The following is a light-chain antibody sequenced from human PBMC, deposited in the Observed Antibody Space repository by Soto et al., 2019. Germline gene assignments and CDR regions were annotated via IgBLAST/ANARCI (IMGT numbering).Light chain of an antibody. CDR2: GAS. CDR3: QQQWT. J-gene: IGKJ1*01. V-gene: IGKV3-20*01. Sequence: EIVLTQSPGTLSLSPGERATLSCRASQSVSSSYLAWHQQKPGQAPRLLIYGASSRATGIPDRFSGSGSGTDFTLTISRLEPEDFAVYYCQQQWTFGQGTKVEIK. CDR1: QSVSSSY.